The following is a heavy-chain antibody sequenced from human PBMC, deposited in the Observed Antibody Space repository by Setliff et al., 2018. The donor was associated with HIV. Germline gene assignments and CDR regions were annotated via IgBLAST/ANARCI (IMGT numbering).Heavy chain of an antibody. V-gene: IGHV4-31*03. D-gene: IGHD6-19*01. CDR2: MSYSGST. J-gene: IGHJ4*02. CDR3: ARDNEQMAVPGAVFGY. Sequence: SETLSLTCTVSGGSITSDGYFWTWIRQHPGKGLEWIGYMSYSGSTYYNPSLKSRVTISVDTSKNQFSLKLDSVTAADTAVYYCARDNEQMAVPGAVFGYWGQGTLVTVSS. CDR1: GGSITSDGYF.